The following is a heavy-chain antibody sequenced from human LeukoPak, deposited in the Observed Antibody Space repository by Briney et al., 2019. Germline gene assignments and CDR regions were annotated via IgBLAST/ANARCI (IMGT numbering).Heavy chain of an antibody. D-gene: IGHD5-12*01. J-gene: IGHJ6*03. Sequence: PGGSLRLSCAASGFTFSGSAMHWVRQASGKGLEWVGRIRSKAKSYATAYAAWVKGSFTISRDDSNSTAYLQMNSLKTEDTAVYYCAKGSGYEHSYYYYYMDVWGKGTTVTISS. V-gene: IGHV3-73*01. CDR3: AKGSGYEHSYYYYYMDV. CDR2: IRSKAKSYAT. CDR1: GFTFSGSA.